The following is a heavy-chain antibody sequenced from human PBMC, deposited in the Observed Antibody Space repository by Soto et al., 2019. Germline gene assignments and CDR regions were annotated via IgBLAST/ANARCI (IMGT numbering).Heavy chain of an antibody. J-gene: IGHJ6*02. V-gene: IGHV4-34*01. CDR3: AXCREVSATFHYYYAMDV. CDR1: GGSFSCYY. Sequence: PSGTLSLTCAVYGGSFSCYYWSWIRQPPGKGLEWIGEINHSGSTNYNPSLKSRVTISVDTSKNQFSLKLSSVTAADTAVYHCAXCREVSATFHYYYAMDVWGQGTTVTVSS. CDR2: INHSGST. D-gene: IGHD2-21*02.